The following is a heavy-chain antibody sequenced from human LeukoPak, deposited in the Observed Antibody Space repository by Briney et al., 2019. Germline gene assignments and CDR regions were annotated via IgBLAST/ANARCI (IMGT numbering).Heavy chain of an antibody. D-gene: IGHD6-13*01. Sequence: GGSLRLTCAASGFTFSGYWMQWVRQAPGKGLVWVSRINGDGSGTSYADSVKGRFTISRDNAENTLYLQMNSLRADDTAVYYCARVGGSWFSDYWGQGTLVTVSS. J-gene: IGHJ4*02. V-gene: IGHV3-74*01. CDR2: INGDGSGT. CDR3: ARVGGSWFSDY. CDR1: GFTFSGYW.